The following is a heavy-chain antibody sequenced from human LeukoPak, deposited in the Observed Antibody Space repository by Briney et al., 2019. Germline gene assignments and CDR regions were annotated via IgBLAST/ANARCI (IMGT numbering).Heavy chain of an antibody. D-gene: IGHD6-13*01. CDR1: GYTLTELS. V-gene: IGHV1-24*01. CDR2: FDPEDGET. Sequence: ASVKVSCTVSGYTLTELSMHWVRQAPGKGLEWMGGFDPEDGETIYAQKFQGRVTMTEDTSTDTAYMELSSLRSEDTAVYYCATRQQLVTEYFQHWGQGTLVTVSS. J-gene: IGHJ1*01. CDR3: ATRQQLVTEYFQH.